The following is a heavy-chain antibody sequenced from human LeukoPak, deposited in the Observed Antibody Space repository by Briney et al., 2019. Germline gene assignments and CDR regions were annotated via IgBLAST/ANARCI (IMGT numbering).Heavy chain of an antibody. CDR3: ARTFVHSSGWYASSYDAFDI. D-gene: IGHD6-19*01. CDR2: IDWDDDK. CDR1: GFSLSTRGLC. V-gene: IGHV2-70*01. J-gene: IGHJ3*02. Sequence: ESGPTLVNPTQTLTLTCTFSGFSLSTRGLCVSWIRQPPGKALEWLALIDWDDDKYYSTSLKTRLTISKDTSKNQVVLTMTNMDPVDTATYYCARTFVHSSGWYASSYDAFDIWGQGTMVTVSS.